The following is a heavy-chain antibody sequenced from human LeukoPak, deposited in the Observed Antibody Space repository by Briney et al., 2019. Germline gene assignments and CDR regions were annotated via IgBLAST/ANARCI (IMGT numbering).Heavy chain of an antibody. CDR3: ARSAGGYDAFDI. D-gene: IGHD2-8*02. CDR1: GYTLTELS. J-gene: IGHJ3*02. CDR2: FDPEDGET. V-gene: IGHV1-24*01. Sequence: ASVKVSCKVSGYTLTELSMHWVRQAPGKGLEWMGGFDPEDGETIYAQKFQGRVTMTEDTSTDTAYMELSSLRSEDTAVYYCARSAGGYDAFDIWGQGTMVTVSS.